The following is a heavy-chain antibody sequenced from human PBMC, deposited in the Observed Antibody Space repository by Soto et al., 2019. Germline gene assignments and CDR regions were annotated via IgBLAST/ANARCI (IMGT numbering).Heavy chain of an antibody. D-gene: IGHD1-26*01. V-gene: IGHV1-69*02. Sequence: QVQLVQSGAEVKKPGSSVKVSCKPSGNTLNTDTITWLRQAPGQGLEWMGRIIPVIGVGTYAQKFQDRVTITAEKTGGAVYKEVTSLTPHCTATNYRAFGLRGRNSYFWAWGQGNQFTV. CDR1: GNTLNTDT. CDR3: AFGLRGRNSYFWA. CDR2: IIPVIGVG. J-gene: IGHJ4*02.